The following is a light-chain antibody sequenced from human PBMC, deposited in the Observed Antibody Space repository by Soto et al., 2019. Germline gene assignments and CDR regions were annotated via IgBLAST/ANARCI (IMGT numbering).Light chain of an antibody. CDR3: QQTYTFPWT. J-gene: IGKJ1*01. V-gene: IGKV1-39*01. CDR1: QGISDY. CDR2: TAS. Sequence: DIRMTQSPSSLSASVGDTVTITCRASQGISDYLSWFQHKPGEAPKLLIYTASSLQGGVPLRFSGAGSRTDFSLTISGLQPEDPATYYCQQTYTFPWTFGQGTKVDIK.